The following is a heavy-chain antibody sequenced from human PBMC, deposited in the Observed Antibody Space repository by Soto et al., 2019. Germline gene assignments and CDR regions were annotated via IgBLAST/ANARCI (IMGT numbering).Heavy chain of an antibody. J-gene: IGHJ4*02. D-gene: IGHD6-6*01. CDR2: IYYTGST. Sequence: SETLSLTCTVSGVSVNNDNYYWSWIRQPPGKGLEWIGYIYYTGSTTYNPSLKSRVTISLDTSRNHFSLSLSSVTAADTAVFYCARGYSNSPEAFDFWGRGTLVTVSS. V-gene: IGHV4-61*03. CDR3: ARGYSNSPEAFDF. CDR1: GVSVNNDNYY.